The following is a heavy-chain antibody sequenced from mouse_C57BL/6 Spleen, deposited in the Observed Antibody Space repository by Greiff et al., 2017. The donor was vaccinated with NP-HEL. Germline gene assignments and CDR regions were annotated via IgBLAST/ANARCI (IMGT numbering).Heavy chain of an antibody. CDR1: GYTFTDYE. V-gene: IGHV1-15*01. CDR2: IDPETGGT. D-gene: IGHD3-2*02. J-gene: IGHJ3*01. Sequence: QVQLQQSGAELVRPGASVTLSCKASGYTFTDYEMHWVKQTPVHGLEWIGAIDPETGGTAYNQQFKGKAILTADKSSSTAYMEHRSLTSEDAAVYYGTKRDSAGYGFAYWGQGTLVTVSA. CDR3: TKRDSAGYGFAY.